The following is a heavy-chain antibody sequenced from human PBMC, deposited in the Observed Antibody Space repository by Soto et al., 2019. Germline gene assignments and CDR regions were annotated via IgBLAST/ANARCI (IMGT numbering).Heavy chain of an antibody. CDR2: ISEDGSVK. Sequence: EVQLVESGGGVVQPGGSLRLSCAASGFTFGKYWVTWVRQAPGRGLEWVANISEDGSVKGYVDSVKGRFTRSRDNAKNSLILEMNSLSAEDTAVYSCARDMPKGACYLESWGQGTLVSVSS. V-gene: IGHV3-7*01. D-gene: IGHD1-26*01. CDR3: ARDMPKGACYLES. CDR1: GFTFGKYW. J-gene: IGHJ4*02.